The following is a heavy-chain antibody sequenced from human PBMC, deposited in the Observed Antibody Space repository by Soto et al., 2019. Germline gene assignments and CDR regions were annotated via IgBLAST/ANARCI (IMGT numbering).Heavy chain of an antibody. CDR3: ARDGLYIVATPKYNWFDP. D-gene: IGHD5-12*01. V-gene: IGHV1-69*04. Sequence: ASVKVSCKASGGTFSSYTISWVRQAPGQGLEWMGRIIPILGIANYAQKFQGRVTITADKSTSTAYMELSSLRSEDTAVYYCARDGLYIVATPKYNWFDPWGQGTLVTVSS. CDR2: IIPILGIA. J-gene: IGHJ5*02. CDR1: GGTFSSYT.